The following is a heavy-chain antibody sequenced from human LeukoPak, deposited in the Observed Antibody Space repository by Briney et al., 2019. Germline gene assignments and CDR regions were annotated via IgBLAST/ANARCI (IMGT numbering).Heavy chain of an antibody. CDR1: GYTFTGYY. D-gene: IGHD4-17*01. CDR3: ARSGGSDDYGDYEY. CDR2: INPNSGGI. J-gene: IGHJ4*02. Sequence: ASVKVSCKASGYTFTGYYMHWVRQAPGQGLEWMGWINPNSGGINYAQKFQGRVTMTRDTSISTAYMELSRLRSDDTAVYYCARSGGSDDYGDYEYWGQGTLVTVSS. V-gene: IGHV1-2*02.